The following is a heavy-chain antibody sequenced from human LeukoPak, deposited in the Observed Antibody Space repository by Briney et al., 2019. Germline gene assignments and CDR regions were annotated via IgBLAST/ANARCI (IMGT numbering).Heavy chain of an antibody. V-gene: IGHV3-33*06. CDR2: IWYDGSNK. CDR1: GLTFSSYG. CDR3: AKDFGVYNWSTRSNWFDP. J-gene: IGHJ5*02. D-gene: IGHD1-20*01. Sequence: GRSLRLSCAASGLTFSSYGMHWVRQAPGKGLEWVAVIWYDGSNKYYADSVKGRFTVSRDNSKNTLYLQMNSLRAEDTAMYYCAKDFGVYNWSTRSNWFDPWGQGTLVTVSS.